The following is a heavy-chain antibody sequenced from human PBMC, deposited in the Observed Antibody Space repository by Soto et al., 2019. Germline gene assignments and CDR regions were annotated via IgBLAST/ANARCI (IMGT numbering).Heavy chain of an antibody. CDR2: IYSSGNT. CDR3: ARLLGRPFGMDV. Sequence: QLQLQESGPGLVKASETLALTCSVSGGSTSSNEYYWAWIRQPPGKGLEWIAAIYSSGNTYYNASLKRRVTVSIDTSNNRVFLRLTSVTARDTAVYYWARLLGRPFGMDVWGPGTTGTVS. V-gene: IGHV4-39*01. CDR1: GGSTSSNEYY. J-gene: IGHJ6*02.